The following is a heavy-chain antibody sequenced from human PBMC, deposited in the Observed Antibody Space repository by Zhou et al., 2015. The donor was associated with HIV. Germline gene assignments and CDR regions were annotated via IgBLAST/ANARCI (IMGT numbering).Heavy chain of an antibody. CDR3: ARDPKPDYGDYVLWYFDL. CDR2: ITPILGTT. CDR1: GDTFSAYS. Sequence: QVQLVQSGTEVKKPGSSVKVSCKTSGDTFSAYSISWVRQAPGQGLEWMGVITPILGTTKYAQKFQGRVTITADKSTSTAYMELSSLRSEDTAVYYCARDPKPDYGDYVLWYFDLWGRGTLVTVSS. V-gene: IGHV1-69*06. D-gene: IGHD4-17*01. J-gene: IGHJ2*01.